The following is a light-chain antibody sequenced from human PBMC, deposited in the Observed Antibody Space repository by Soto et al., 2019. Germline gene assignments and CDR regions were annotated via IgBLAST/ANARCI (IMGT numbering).Light chain of an antibody. CDR2: EVS. V-gene: IGLV2-14*01. CDR1: SSDIGAYGF. CDR3: SSFTSSSALDV. Sequence: QSALTQPASVSGSPGQSITISCTGTSSDIGAYGFVSWYQHHPGKAPKLLIYEVSYRPSGVSSRFSGSKSGNSASLTISGPQAEDEADYYCSSFTSSSALDVFGPGTKVTVL. J-gene: IGLJ1*01.